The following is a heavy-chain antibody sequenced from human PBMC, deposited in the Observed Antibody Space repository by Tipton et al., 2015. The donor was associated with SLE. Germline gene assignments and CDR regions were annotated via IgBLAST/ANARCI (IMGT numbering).Heavy chain of an antibody. J-gene: IGHJ4*02. D-gene: IGHD3-3*01. Sequence: TLSLTCAVYGGSISSSTSYYWAWVRQPPGKGVEWIGEINHRGSTNYNPSLKSRVTISVDTSKNQFSLKLSSVTAADTAVYYCASGGTIFGVGPLVYWGQGTLVTVSS. CDR1: GGSISSSTSYY. CDR2: INHRGST. V-gene: IGHV4-34*01. CDR3: ASGGTIFGVGPLVY.